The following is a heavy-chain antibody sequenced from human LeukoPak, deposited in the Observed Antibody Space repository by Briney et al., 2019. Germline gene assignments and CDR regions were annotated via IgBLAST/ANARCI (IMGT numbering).Heavy chain of an antibody. V-gene: IGHV3-30*18. D-gene: IGHD4-11*01. CDR3: AKSKSPYPMDYIFDF. CDR1: GFSFSSYG. CDR2: ISNDGSIT. Sequence: GVSLRLSCAASGFSFSSYGMHWVRQAPGKGLEWVAVISNDGSITKYGDSVKGRSTISRDNSKNTLYVQMNSLRTDDAAVYYCAKSKSPYPMDYIFDFWGQGTLVTVSS. J-gene: IGHJ4*02.